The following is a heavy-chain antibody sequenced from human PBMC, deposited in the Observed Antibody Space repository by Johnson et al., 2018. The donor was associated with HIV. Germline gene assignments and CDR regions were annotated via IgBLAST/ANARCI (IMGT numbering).Heavy chain of an antibody. CDR1: GFTFSTNW. CDR3: ARVQLLADDVFNI. J-gene: IGHJ3*02. D-gene: IGHD3-3*02. V-gene: IGHV3-74*01. CDR2: INSDGSSA. Sequence: VQLVESGGDLVQPGGSLRLSCVGSGFTFSTNWMHWVRQAPGKGLVWVSRINSDGSSASYAESVKGRFTISRDNATNTLYLQMDSLGAEDTAVYYCARVQLLADDVFNIWGQGTMVTVSS.